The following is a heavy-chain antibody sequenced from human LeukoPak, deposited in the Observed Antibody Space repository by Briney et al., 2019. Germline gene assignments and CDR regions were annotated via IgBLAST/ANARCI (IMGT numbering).Heavy chain of an antibody. Sequence: SETLSLTCTVSGGSISSYYWSWIRQPPGKGLEWIGYIYYSGSTNYNPSLKSRVTISVDTSKNQFSLKLSSVTAADTAVYYCARAPGYYYDSSGYGRYYFGYWGQGTLVTVSS. D-gene: IGHD3-22*01. CDR3: ARAPGYYYDSSGYGRYYFGY. CDR1: GGSISSYY. CDR2: IYYSGST. J-gene: IGHJ4*02. V-gene: IGHV4-59*01.